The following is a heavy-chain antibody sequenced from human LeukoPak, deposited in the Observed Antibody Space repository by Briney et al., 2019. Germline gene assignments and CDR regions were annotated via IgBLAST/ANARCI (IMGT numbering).Heavy chain of an antibody. Sequence: SETLSLTCTVSGGSISSYYWSWIRQPPGKGLEWIGYIYLSGSTNYNPSLKSRVTISVDTSRNQFSLQLSSVTAADTAVYYCARGRSSSWYVPLDYWGQGTLVTVSS. D-gene: IGHD6-13*01. J-gene: IGHJ4*02. CDR3: ARGRSSSWYVPLDY. CDR1: GGSISSYY. V-gene: IGHV4-59*01. CDR2: IYLSGST.